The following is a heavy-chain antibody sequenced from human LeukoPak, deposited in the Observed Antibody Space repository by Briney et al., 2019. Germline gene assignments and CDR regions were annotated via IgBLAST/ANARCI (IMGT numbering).Heavy chain of an antibody. CDR3: ASMRYHGVGYYGMDV. CDR2: ISSSSSTI. CDR1: GFTFSSYA. D-gene: IGHD1-14*01. V-gene: IGHV3-48*04. Sequence: GGSLRLSCAASGFTFSSYAMSWVRQAPGRGLEWVSYISSSSSTIYYADSVKGRFTISRDNAKNSLYLQMNSLRAEDTAVYYCASMRYHGVGYYGMDVWGQGTTVTVSS. J-gene: IGHJ6*02.